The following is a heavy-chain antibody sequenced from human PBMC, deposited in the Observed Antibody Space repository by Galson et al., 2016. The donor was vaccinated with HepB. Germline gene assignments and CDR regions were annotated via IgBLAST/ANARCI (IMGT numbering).Heavy chain of an antibody. Sequence: SLRLSCAASGFTFSTSAMSWVRQAPGQGLEWVSAISSTSHSTYYADPVKGRVTISRYNAKNTLFLQMDSLKSDDTAVYYCAKGWSGTDSWGQGTLVTVSS. V-gene: IGHV3-23*01. D-gene: IGHD3-3*01. CDR3: AKGWSGTDS. CDR2: ISSTSHST. CDR1: GFTFSTSA. J-gene: IGHJ4*02.